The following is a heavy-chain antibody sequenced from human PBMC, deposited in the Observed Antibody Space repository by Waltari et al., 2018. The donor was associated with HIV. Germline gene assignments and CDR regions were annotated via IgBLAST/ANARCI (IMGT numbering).Heavy chain of an antibody. CDR2: INHSGRT. V-gene: IGHV4-34*01. D-gene: IGHD5-12*01. CDR1: GGSFSVYY. Sequence: QVQLQQWGAGLLKPSETLSLTCAVYGGSFSVYYWSWIRQPPGKGLEWIGEINHSGRTNYNPSLKSRVTISADTSKNQFSLKVNSVTAADTAVYYCERGEEGYSGYDLSWFDTWGQGTLVTVSS. CDR3: ERGEEGYSGYDLSWFDT. J-gene: IGHJ5*02.